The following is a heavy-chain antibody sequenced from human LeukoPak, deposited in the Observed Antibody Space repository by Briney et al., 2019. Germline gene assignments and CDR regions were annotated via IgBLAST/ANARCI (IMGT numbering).Heavy chain of an antibody. D-gene: IGHD4-17*01. Sequence: PGRSLRLSCAASGFTFSDYVMHWVRQAPGKGLEWVSVLYSGGSTYYADSVKGRFTISRDNSKNTLYLQMNSLRAEDTAVYYCARDNDYGGYYFDYWGQGTLVTVSS. CDR2: LYSGGST. J-gene: IGHJ4*02. CDR1: GFTFSDYV. CDR3: ARDNDYGGYYFDY. V-gene: IGHV3-66*01.